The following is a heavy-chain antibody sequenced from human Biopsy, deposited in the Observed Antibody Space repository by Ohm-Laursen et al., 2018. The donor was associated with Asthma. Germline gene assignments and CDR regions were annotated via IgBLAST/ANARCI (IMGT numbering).Heavy chain of an antibody. CDR3: ARGDSSNWSHYYFDY. CDR1: GFSFSNFA. J-gene: IGHJ4*02. V-gene: IGHV3-53*01. D-gene: IGHD3-22*01. CDR2: IYSGGTS. Sequence: LRLSCTASGFSFSNFAIHWVRQAPGRGLEWVSVIYSGGTSHTADSVRGRFTISRDYSKNTLYLQMHSLRAEDTAVYYCARGDSSNWSHYYFDYWGQGTLVTVSS.